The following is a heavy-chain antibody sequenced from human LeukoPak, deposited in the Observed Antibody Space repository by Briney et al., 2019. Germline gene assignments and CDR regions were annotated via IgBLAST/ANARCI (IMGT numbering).Heavy chain of an antibody. CDR3: ARDGGIHPYGILYYFDY. CDR2: IYENGGTT. Sequence: GGSLRLSCVGSEFTFRSHAMSWVRQAPEKGLEFVSGIYENGGTTYYADSVKGRFSISRDNSKNTLYLQMNSLRAEDTAVYYCARDGGIHPYGILYYFDYWGQGTLVTVSS. J-gene: IGHJ4*02. V-gene: IGHV3-23*01. CDR1: EFTFRSHA. D-gene: IGHD2/OR15-2a*01.